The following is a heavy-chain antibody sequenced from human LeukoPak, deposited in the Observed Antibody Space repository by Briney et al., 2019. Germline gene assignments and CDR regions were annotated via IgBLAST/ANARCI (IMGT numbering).Heavy chain of an antibody. D-gene: IGHD6-19*01. CDR3: AKGGSSGSLYYFDY. V-gene: IGHV3-23*01. CDR1: GFTFSSYA. CDR2: ISGSGGST. J-gene: IGHJ4*02. Sequence: PGGSLRLSCAASGFTFSSYAMSWAHQAPGKGLEWVSAISGSGGSTYYADSVKGRFTISRDNSKNTLYLQMNSLRAEDTAVYYCAKGGSSGSLYYFDYWGQGTLVTVSS.